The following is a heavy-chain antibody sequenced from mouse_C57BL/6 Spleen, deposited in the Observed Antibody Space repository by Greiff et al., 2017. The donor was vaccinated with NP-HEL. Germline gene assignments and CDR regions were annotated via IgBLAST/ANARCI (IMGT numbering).Heavy chain of an antibody. D-gene: IGHD2-4*01. J-gene: IGHJ3*01. V-gene: IGHV1-82*01. CDR3: ARRKDYDYDWFAY. CDR1: GYAFSSSW. CDR2: IYPGDGDT. Sequence: QVQLQQSGPELVKPGASVKISCKASGYAFSSSWMNWVKQRPGKGLEWIGRIYPGDGDTNYNGKFKGKATLTADKSSSTAYMQLSSLTSEDSAVYFCARRKDYDYDWFAYWGQGTLVTVSA.